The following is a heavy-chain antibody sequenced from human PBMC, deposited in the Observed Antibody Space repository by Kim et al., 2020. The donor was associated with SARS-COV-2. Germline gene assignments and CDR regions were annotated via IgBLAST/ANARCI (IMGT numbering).Heavy chain of an antibody. Sequence: GGSLRLSCAASGFTFSSYGMHWVRQAPGKGLEWVAVISYDGSNKYYADSVKGRFTISRDNSKNTLYLQMNSLRAEDTAVYYCAKEQVLRATRTIGGFDYWGQGTLVTVSS. D-gene: IGHD5-12*01. CDR2: ISYDGSNK. J-gene: IGHJ4*02. CDR1: GFTFSSYG. V-gene: IGHV3-30*18. CDR3: AKEQVLRATRTIGGFDY.